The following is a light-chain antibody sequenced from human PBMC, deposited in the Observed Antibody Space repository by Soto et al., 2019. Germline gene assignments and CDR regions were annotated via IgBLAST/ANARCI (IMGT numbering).Light chain of an antibody. Sequence: QAVVTQEPSLTVSPGGTVTLTCASSTGAVTSGYYPNWFQQKPGQAPRALIYSTSDKDSWTPARFSGSLLGGKAALTLSGVQPEDEAEYYCLLYYGGAHVVFGGGTKLTVL. CDR1: TGAVTSGYY. CDR3: LLYYGGAHVV. CDR2: STS. J-gene: IGLJ2*01. V-gene: IGLV7-43*01.